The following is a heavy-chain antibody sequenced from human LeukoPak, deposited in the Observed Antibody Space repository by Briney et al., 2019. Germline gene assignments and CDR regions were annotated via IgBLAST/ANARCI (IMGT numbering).Heavy chain of an antibody. V-gene: IGHV5-51*01. J-gene: IGHJ4*02. CDR3: ARHYCSSTSCYGPLGAPFDY. CDR1: GSSITSYW. CDR2: IYPGDSDT. D-gene: IGHD2-2*01. Sequence: GGSLQISCQGSGSSITSYWIGWGRQVPGKGVEGMGIIYPGDSDTRYSPSFQGQVTISADKSISTAYLQWSSLKASDTAMYYCARHYCSSTSCYGPLGAPFDYWGQGTLVTVSS.